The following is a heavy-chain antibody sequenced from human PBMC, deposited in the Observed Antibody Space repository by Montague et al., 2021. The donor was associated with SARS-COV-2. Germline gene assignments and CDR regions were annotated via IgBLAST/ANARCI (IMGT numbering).Heavy chain of an antibody. CDR1: NGSISSNEW. Sequence: SETLSLTCVVSNGSISSNEWWSWVRQAPGKGLEWIGEIFHTGGTNYNPSLRSRVIISVDKSRNQFSLKVTSVTAADTAVYYCARLGGLIGRRPAGYNWFDPWGQGTLVTVSS. D-gene: IGHD3-22*01. V-gene: IGHV4-4*02. J-gene: IGHJ5*02. CDR2: IFHTGGT. CDR3: ARLGGLIGRRPAGYNWFDP.